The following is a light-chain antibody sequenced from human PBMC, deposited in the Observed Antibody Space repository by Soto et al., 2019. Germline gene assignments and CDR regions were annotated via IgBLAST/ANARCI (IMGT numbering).Light chain of an antibody. J-gene: IGKJ2*01. Sequence: EIVLTQSPGTLSLSPGETATLSCRASQTVNSDYLAWFQQRPGQAPRLLIFATSRRATDIPDRFSGSGSGTDFTLAIRRLEPEDFALYFCQQYERPPFAFGQGTKLEIK. CDR1: QTVNSDY. V-gene: IGKV3-20*01. CDR3: QQYERPPFA. CDR2: ATS.